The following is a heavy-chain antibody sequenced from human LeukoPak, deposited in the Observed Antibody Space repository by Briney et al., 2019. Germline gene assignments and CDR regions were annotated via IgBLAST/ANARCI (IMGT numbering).Heavy chain of an antibody. CDR2: IIPIFGTA. D-gene: IGHD6-19*01. J-gene: IGHJ4*02. V-gene: IGHV1-69*05. CDR3: ARDRSSGWYSDY. CDR1: GGTLSSYA. Sequence: SVKVSCKASGGTLSSYAISWVRQAPGQGLEWMGRIIPIFGTANYAQKFQGRVTITTDESTSTAYMELSSLRSEDTAVYYCARDRSSGWYSDYWGQGTLVTVSS.